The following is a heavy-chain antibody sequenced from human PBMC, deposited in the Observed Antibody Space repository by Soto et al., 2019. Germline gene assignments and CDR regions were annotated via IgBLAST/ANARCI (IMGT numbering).Heavy chain of an antibody. J-gene: IGHJ4*02. CDR3: AIVPAGDKVDS. Sequence: QVQLQESGPGLVKPSETLSLTCTVSGGSISNVNDCCSWIRQSPDKGLEWIGHIYDGGSTYNNPTHMIRIYISVYTSKNQVSRKLSSVRVALTGFYYCAIVPAGDKVDSWGQGILVTVPS. CDR2: IYDGGST. CDR1: GGSISNVNDC. D-gene: IGHD7-27*01. V-gene: IGHV4-30-4*01.